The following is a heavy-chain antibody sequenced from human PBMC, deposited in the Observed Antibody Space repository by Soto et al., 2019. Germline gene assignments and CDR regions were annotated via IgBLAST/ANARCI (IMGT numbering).Heavy chain of an antibody. V-gene: IGHV3-21*01. J-gene: IGHJ6*02. D-gene: IGHD6-13*01. Sequence: PGGSLRLSCAASGFTFSSYSMNWFRQAPGKGLEWVSSISSSSSYIYYADSVKGRFTISRDNAKNSLYLQMNSLRAEDTAVYYCAREHSSSWPTYYYGMDVWGQGTTVTVS. CDR2: ISSSSSYI. CDR1: GFTFSSYS. CDR3: AREHSSSWPTYYYGMDV.